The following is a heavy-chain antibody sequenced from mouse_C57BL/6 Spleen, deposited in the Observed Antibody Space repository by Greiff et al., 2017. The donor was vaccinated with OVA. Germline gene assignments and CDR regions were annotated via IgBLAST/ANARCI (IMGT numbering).Heavy chain of an antibody. CDR2: IDPSDSYT. V-gene: IGHV1-59*01. CDR1: GYTFTSYW. CDR3: ARWRGNYGAMDY. J-gene: IGHJ4*01. Sequence: QVQLKQPGAELVRPGTSVKLSCKASGYTFTSYWMHWVKQRPGQGLEWIGVIDPSDSYTNYNQKFKGKATLTVDTSSSTAYMQLSSLTTEDSAIDYCARWRGNYGAMDYWGQGTSVTVSS. D-gene: IGHD1-1*01.